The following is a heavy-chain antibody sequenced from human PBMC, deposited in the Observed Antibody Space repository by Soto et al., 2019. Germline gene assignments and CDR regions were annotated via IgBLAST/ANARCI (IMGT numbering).Heavy chain of an antibody. D-gene: IGHD2-15*01. CDR2: IYYSGST. Sequence: SETLSLTCTVSGGSISSSSYYWGWIRQPPGKGLEWIGSIYYSGSTYYNPSLKSRVTISVDTSKNQFSLKLSSVTAADTAVYYCARHGTYCSGGSCTNWFDPWGQGTLVTVSS. CDR3: ARHGTYCSGGSCTNWFDP. V-gene: IGHV4-39*01. CDR1: GGSISSSSYY. J-gene: IGHJ5*02.